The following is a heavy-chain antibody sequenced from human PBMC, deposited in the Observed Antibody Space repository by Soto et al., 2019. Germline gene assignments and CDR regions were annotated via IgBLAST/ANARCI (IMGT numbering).Heavy chain of an antibody. CDR1: GYSFTSYW. D-gene: IGHD3-16*01. CDR2: IDPSDSYT. V-gene: IGHV5-10-1*01. CDR3: ASWGSSDASSPPYYGREV. J-gene: IGHJ6*02. Sequence: RGEALKISCKGSGYSFTSYWISWVRQMPGKGLEWMGRIDPSDSYTNYSPSFQGHVTISADKSISTAYLQWSSLKASDTAMYYCASWGSSDASSPPYYGREVGGQGNTVTVYS.